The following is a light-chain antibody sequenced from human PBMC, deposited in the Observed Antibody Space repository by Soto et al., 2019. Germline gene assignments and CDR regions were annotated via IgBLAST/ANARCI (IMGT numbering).Light chain of an antibody. CDR2: GAS. Sequence: EIVLTQSPGTLSLSPGERATLSCRASQTVSGSYLAWYQQKPAQAPRPLIFGASTRATGIPDRFSGSGSGTDFTLTISRLEPEDFAVYYCQQYVNSPRLTFGGGTKVEI. J-gene: IGKJ4*01. CDR1: QTVSGSY. CDR3: QQYVNSPRLT. V-gene: IGKV3-20*01.